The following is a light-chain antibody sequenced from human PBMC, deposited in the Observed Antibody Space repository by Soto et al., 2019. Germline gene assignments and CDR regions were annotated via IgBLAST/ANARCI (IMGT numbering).Light chain of an antibody. CDR1: QSISTW. CDR3: QQYNSYPRT. CDR2: RAS. Sequence: DIQMTQSTSTLSASVGDSVTITCRASQSISTWLAWFQQKPGKAPKFLLYRASSLESGIPSRFSGSGSGTEFTLTISSLQPDDFATYYCQQYNSYPRTFGQGTKVEIK. J-gene: IGKJ1*01. V-gene: IGKV1-5*03.